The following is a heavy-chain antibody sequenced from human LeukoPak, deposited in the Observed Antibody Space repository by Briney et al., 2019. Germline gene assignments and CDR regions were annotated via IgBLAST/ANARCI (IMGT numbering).Heavy chain of an antibody. CDR1: GFTLTDAW. D-gene: IGHD2-21*01. Sequence: GGSLRLSCAVSGFTLTDAWMTWVRQPPGGGREWVGRIKSRSQGARTDYATPVKGRFIISRDDSNNMVSLQMNNLKFEDAAVYYCSTGLCISDIYYCDDAFVVWGQGTTVTVSS. J-gene: IGHJ3*01. V-gene: IGHV3-15*01. CDR2: IKSRSQGART. CDR3: STGLCISDIYYCDDAFVV.